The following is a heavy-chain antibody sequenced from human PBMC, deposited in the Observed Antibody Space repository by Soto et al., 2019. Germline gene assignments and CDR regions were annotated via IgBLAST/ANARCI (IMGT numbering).Heavy chain of an antibody. D-gene: IGHD1-1*01. CDR1: GGSFSGYY. V-gene: IGHV4-34*01. CDR2: INHSGST. CDR3: ASRSGTGDLSCWFDP. J-gene: IGHJ5*02. Sequence: SETLSLTCAVYGGSFSGYYWSWIRQPPGKGLEWTGEINHSGSTNYNPSLKSRVTISVDTSKNQFSLKLSSVTAADTAVYYCASRSGTGDLSCWFDPWGQGTLVTVSS.